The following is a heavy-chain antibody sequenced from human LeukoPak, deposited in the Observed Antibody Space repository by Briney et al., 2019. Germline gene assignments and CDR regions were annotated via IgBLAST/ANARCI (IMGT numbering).Heavy chain of an antibody. CDR3: ARDRTGMDV. CDR2: ITLISST. J-gene: IGHJ6*04. V-gene: IGHV3-21*01. CDR1: GFTFSSYT. Sequence: GGSLRLSCAASGFTFSSYTMSWVRQAPGKGLEWVSSITLISSTYYADSVKGRFTISRDNAKNSLYLQMSSLRAEDTAVYYCARDRTGMDVWGKGTTVTVSS.